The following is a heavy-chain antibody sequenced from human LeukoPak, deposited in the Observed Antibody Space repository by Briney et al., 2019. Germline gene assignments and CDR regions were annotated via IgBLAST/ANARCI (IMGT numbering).Heavy chain of an antibody. D-gene: IGHD2-2*01. CDR2: ISAYNGNT. V-gene: IGHV1-18*01. J-gene: IGHJ4*02. Sequence: GASVKVSCKSSGYTCTSYGSSWVRRAPGQGLEWMGWISAYNGNTHYAQKLQRRVTMTTDTSTSTAYMELRSLRSDDTAVYYCASARGGPAAIIDYWGQGTLVTVSS. CDR1: GYTCTSYG. CDR3: ASARGGPAAIIDY.